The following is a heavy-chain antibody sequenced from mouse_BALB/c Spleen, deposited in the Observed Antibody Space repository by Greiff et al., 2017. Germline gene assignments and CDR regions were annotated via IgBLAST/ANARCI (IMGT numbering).Heavy chain of an antibody. V-gene: IGHV5-12-1*01. CDR2: ISSGGGST. Sequence: EVMLVESGGGLVKPGGSLKLSCAASGFAFSSYDMSWVRQTPEKRLEWVAYISSGGGSTYYPDTVKGRFTISRDNAKNTLYLQMSSLKSEDTAMYYCARHRGDYFDYWGQGTTLTVSS. CDR1: GFAFSSYD. J-gene: IGHJ2*01. CDR3: ARHRGDYFDY.